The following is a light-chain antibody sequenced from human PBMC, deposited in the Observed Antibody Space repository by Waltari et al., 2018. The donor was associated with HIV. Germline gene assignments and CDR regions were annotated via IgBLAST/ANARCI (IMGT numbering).Light chain of an antibody. CDR1: SSDVGGYNH. V-gene: IGLV2-8*01. CDR3: VSYAGVKNRWA. J-gene: IGLJ3*02. CDR2: EVT. Sequence: QSALTQPPSASGSPGQSVTISCTGTSSDVGGYNHVSWYHHHPGKAPKILLYEVTRRPSGVPDRFSGSKSGNTASLTVSGLQADDEADYYCVSYAGVKNRWAFGGGTKLTVL.